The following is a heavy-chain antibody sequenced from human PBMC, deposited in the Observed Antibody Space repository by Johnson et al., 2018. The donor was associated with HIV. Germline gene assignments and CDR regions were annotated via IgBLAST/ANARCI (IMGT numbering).Heavy chain of an antibody. J-gene: IGHJ3*02. V-gene: IGHV3-30-3*01. CDR1: GFTFSSYA. CDR2: ISYDGSNK. D-gene: IGHD6-13*01. Sequence: QVQLVESGGGVVQPGRSLRLSCAASGFTFSSYAMHWVRQAPGKGLEWVAVISYDGSNKYYADSVKGRFTISRDNSKNTLYLQMNSLRAEDTAVYYCARDFKDSSSWYGAFDIWGRGTRVTVSS. CDR3: ARDFKDSSSWYGAFDI.